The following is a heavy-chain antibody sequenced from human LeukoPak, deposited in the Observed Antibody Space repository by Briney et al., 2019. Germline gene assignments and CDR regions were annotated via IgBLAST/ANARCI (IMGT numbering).Heavy chain of an antibody. D-gene: IGHD3-22*01. Sequence: GGSLRLSCAASGFTFSSYSMNWVRQAPGKGLEWVSSISSSSSYIYYADSVKGRFTISRDNAKNSLYLQMNSLRAEDTAVYYCAKTEYYYDSSGYPIRGGAFDIWGQGTMVTVSS. J-gene: IGHJ3*02. V-gene: IGHV3-21*04. CDR1: GFTFSSYS. CDR2: ISSSSSYI. CDR3: AKTEYYYDSSGYPIRGGAFDI.